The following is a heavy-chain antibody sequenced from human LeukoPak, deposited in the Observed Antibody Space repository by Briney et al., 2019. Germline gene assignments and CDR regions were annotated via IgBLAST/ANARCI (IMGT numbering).Heavy chain of an antibody. V-gene: IGHV3-74*01. J-gene: IGHJ4*02. D-gene: IGHD2-2*02. Sequence: GGSLRLSWAASGFTFSDYLMHWVRQGPGKGLVWASRINTDGAHTTYADSVKGRSTISRDNAKNTLYLQMSSLRAEDTALYYCARIYCRSTSCYIDYWGQGTLVTVSS. CDR2: INTDGAHT. CDR3: ARIYCRSTSCYIDY. CDR1: GFTFSDYL.